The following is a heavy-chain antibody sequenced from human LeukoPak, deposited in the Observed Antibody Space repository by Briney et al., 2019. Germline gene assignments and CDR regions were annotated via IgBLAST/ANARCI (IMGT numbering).Heavy chain of an antibody. CDR2: ISSSSSYI. CDR1: GFXFSGSS. D-gene: IGHD4-23*01. CDR3: ARTTVVTLIDY. Sequence: GGSLRLSCAASGFXFSGSSISWVRQAPGKGREWVSSISSSSSYIYYADSVKGRFTVSRDNAKNSLYLLMNSLRAEDTAVYYCARTTVVTLIDYWGQGTLVTVSS. J-gene: IGHJ4*02. V-gene: IGHV3-21*01.